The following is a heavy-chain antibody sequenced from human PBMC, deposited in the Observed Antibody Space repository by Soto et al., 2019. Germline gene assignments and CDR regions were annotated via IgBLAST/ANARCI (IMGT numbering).Heavy chain of an antibody. D-gene: IGHD3-3*01. CDR3: ARDKRDLRFLEWSYYFDY. CDR2: ISYDGSNK. J-gene: IGHJ4*02. V-gene: IGHV3-30-3*01. CDR1: GFTFSNYA. Sequence: QVQLVESGGGVVQPGRSLRLSCAPSGFTFSNYAMHWVRQAPGKGLEWVAVISYDGSNKYYADSVKGRFTISRDNSKNPHYMQMNSLRAEDTAVYYCARDKRDLRFLEWSYYFDYWGQGTLVTVSS.